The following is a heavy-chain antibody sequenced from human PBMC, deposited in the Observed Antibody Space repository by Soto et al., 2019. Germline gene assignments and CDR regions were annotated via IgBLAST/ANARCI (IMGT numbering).Heavy chain of an antibody. D-gene: IGHD2-8*01. CDR3: ARDPGYCTNGVCYTGMVDY. CDR1: GYTFTSYG. J-gene: IGHJ4*02. Sequence: ASVKVSCKASGYTFTSYGISWVRQAPGQGLEWMGWISAYNGNTNYAQKLQGRVTMTTDTSTSTAYMELRSLRSDDTAVYYCARDPGYCTNGVCYTGMVDYWGQGTLVTVS. CDR2: ISAYNGNT. V-gene: IGHV1-18*01.